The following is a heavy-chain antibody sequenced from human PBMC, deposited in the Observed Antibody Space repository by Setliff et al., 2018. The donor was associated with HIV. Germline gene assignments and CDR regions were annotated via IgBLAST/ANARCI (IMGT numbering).Heavy chain of an antibody. CDR2: VSHSGNT. D-gene: IGHD3-16*02. CDR3: ARESLNLGELSSNPDASDI. CDR1: GYSISRGYF. V-gene: IGHV4-38-2*02. J-gene: IGHJ3*02. Sequence: SETLSLTCAVSGYSISRGYFWVWVRQPPGKGLEWIGSVSHSGNTDYNISLKSRVTISIDNSNNHFSLKLRSVTAADTAVYYCARESLNLGELSSNPDASDIWGQGTMVTVSS.